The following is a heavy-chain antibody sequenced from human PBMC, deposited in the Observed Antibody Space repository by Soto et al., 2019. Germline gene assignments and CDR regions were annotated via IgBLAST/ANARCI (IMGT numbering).Heavy chain of an antibody. CDR2: IYYSGST. Sequence: PSETLSLTCTVSGGSISVYYWSWIRQPPGKGLEWIGYIYYSGSTNYNPSLKSRVTISVDTSKNQFSLKLSSVTAADTAVYYCARRAYGGKVKPSPRKDFDYWGQGTLVTVSS. CDR3: ARRAYGGKVKPSPRKDFDY. J-gene: IGHJ4*02. V-gene: IGHV4-59*12. D-gene: IGHD2-15*01. CDR1: GGSISVYY.